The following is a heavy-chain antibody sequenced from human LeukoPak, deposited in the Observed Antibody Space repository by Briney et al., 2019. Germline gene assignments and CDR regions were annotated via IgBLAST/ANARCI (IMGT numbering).Heavy chain of an antibody. Sequence: PSETLSLTCNVSRDSISNYYWSWIRQSPGKGLEWIGYIYYTGNTNYNPSLKSRVTMSVDTSKNKFSLTLASVTAADTAVYYCASQTSVAGTLDYWGQGALVTVSS. CDR2: IYYTGNT. CDR3: ASQTSVAGTLDY. CDR1: RDSISNYY. D-gene: IGHD6-19*01. V-gene: IGHV4-59*01. J-gene: IGHJ4*01.